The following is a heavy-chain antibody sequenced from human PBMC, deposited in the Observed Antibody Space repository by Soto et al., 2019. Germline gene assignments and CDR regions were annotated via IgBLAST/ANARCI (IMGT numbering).Heavy chain of an antibody. J-gene: IGHJ4*02. CDR1: GGSISSSSYY. Sequence: SETLSLTCTVSGGSISSSSYYWGWIRQPPGKGLEWIGSIYYSGSTYYNPSLKSRVTISVDTSKNQFSLKLSSVTAADTAVYYCRVVVVAGRGYWGQGTLVTVSS. CDR2: IYYSGST. D-gene: IGHD2-15*01. V-gene: IGHV4-39*01. CDR3: RVVVVAGRGY.